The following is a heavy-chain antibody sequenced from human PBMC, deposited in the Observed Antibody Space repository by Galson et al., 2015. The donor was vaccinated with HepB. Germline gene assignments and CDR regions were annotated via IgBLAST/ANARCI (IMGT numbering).Heavy chain of an antibody. CDR3: ARVFSRGPGADAFDI. CDR2: INVGNGNT. Sequence: SVKVSRKASGYTFTSYAMHWVRQAPGQRLEWMGWINVGNGNTKYSQKFQGRVTITRDTSASTAYMELSSLRSEDTAVYYCARVFSRGPGADAFDIWGQGTMVTVSS. V-gene: IGHV1-3*01. D-gene: IGHD3-10*01. J-gene: IGHJ3*02. CDR1: GYTFTSYA.